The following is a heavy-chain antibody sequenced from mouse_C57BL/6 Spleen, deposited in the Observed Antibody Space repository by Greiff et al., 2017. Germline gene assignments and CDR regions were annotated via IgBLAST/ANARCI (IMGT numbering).Heavy chain of an antibody. CDR1: GYTFTDYN. V-gene: IGHV1-22*01. D-gene: IGHD1-1*01. CDR2: INPNNGGT. J-gene: IGHJ4*01. Sequence: EVQRVESGPELVKPGASVKMSCKASGYTFTDYNMHWVKQSHGKSLEWIGYINPNNGGTSYNQKFKGKATLTVNKSSSTAYMELRSLTSEDSAVYYCASITTVEHYAIDYWGQGTSVTVSS. CDR3: ASITTVEHYAIDY.